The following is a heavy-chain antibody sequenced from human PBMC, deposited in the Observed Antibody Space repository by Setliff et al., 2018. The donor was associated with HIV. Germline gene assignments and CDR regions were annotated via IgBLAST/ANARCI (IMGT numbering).Heavy chain of an antibody. CDR1: GGSFSGYY. Sequence: SETLSLTCAVYGGSFSGYYWSWIRQPPKKGLEWIGEVDHDENTNHNPSLKSRVTISLDTSKNQFSLKVSSVTAADTAVYYCARSPTSNYLYYFDFWGQGTLVTVSS. V-gene: IGHV4-34*01. J-gene: IGHJ4*02. D-gene: IGHD4-4*01. CDR2: VDHDENT. CDR3: ARSPTSNYLYYFDF.